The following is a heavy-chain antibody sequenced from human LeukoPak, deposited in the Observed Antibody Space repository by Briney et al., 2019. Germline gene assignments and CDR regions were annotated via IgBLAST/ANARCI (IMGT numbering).Heavy chain of an antibody. V-gene: IGHV3-30*04. CDR1: GFTFSSYA. D-gene: IGHD3-10*01. Sequence: GGSLRLSCAASGFTFSSYAMHWVRQAPGKGLEWVAVISYDGSNKYCADSVKGRFTISRDNSKNTLYLQMNSLRAEDTAVYYCARDQGEEDYFDYWGQGTLVTVSS. CDR2: ISYDGSNK. CDR3: ARDQGEEDYFDY. J-gene: IGHJ4*02.